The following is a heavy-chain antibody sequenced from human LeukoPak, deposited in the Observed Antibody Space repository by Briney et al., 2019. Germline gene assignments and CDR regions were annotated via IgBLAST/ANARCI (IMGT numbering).Heavy chain of an antibody. J-gene: IGHJ5*02. CDR3: AKGGSSVPAAMDWFDP. CDR2: ISGSGGST. CDR1: GFRFSSYA. D-gene: IGHD2-2*01. V-gene: IGHV3-23*01. Sequence: GSLRLSCAASGFRFSSYAMNWVRQAPGKGLEWVSGISGSGGSTDYADSVKGRFTISRDNSKNTLYLQVNSLRVEDTAVYYCAKGGSSVPAAMDWFDPWGQGTLVTVSS.